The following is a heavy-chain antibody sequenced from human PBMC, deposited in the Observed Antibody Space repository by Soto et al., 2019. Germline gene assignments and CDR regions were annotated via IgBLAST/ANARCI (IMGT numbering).Heavy chain of an antibody. J-gene: IGHJ4*02. CDR3: ARIRLVRVTNRDPYFEY. CDR1: GFTFSEHY. CDR2: IKNKANSYST. V-gene: IGHV3-72*01. D-gene: IGHD1-26*01. Sequence: EVQLVESGGGLVQPGGSLRLSCAASGFTFSEHYMDWVRQAPGQGLEWIGRIKNKANSYSTEYAASVQGRFTISRADSKNSLYLQMNRLKTNDTAVYYCARIRLVRVTNRDPYFEYWGQGTLVTLSS.